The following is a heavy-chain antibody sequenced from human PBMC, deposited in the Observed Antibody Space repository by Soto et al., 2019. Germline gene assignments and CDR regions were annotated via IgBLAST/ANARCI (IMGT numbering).Heavy chain of an antibody. J-gene: IGHJ3*02. CDR3: ARVERGTATTVVDAFDI. Sequence: SETLSLTCAVYGGFVSSVNYYWSWIRQPPGKGLEWIGEMSHSGGTHFNPSLKSRVTISVDTSKNQFSLKMSSVTAADTALYYCARVERGTATTVVDAFDIWGPGTMVTVSS. CDR2: MSHSGGT. D-gene: IGHD1-1*01. V-gene: IGHV4-34*01. CDR1: GGFVSSVNYY.